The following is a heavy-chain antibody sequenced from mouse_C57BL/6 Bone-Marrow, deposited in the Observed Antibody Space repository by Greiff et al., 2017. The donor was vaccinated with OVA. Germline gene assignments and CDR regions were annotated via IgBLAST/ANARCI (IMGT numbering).Heavy chain of an antibody. CDR3: ARVLPDYDGFAY. V-gene: IGHV3-6*01. Sequence: EVQLQESGPGLVKPSQSLSLTCSVTGYSITSGYYWNWIRQFPGNKLEWMGYISYDGSNNYNPSLKNRISITRDTSKNQFLLKLNSVTTEDTATYYCARVLPDYDGFAYWGQGTLVTVSA. CDR2: ISYDGSN. D-gene: IGHD2-4*01. J-gene: IGHJ3*01. CDR1: GYSITSGYY.